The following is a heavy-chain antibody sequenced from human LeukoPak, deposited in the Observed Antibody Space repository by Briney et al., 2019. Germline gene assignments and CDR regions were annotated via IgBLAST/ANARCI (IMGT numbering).Heavy chain of an antibody. CDR3: ARGEVVPAAINWFDP. CDR1: GGSISSYY. CDR2: IYYSGST. V-gene: IGHV4-59*01. D-gene: IGHD2-2*02. Sequence: PSETLSLTCTVSGGSISSYYWSWIRQPPGKGLEWIGYIYYSGSTNYNPSLKSRVTISVDTSKNQFSLKLSSVTAADTAVYYCARGEVVPAAINWFDPWGQGTLVTVSS. J-gene: IGHJ5*02.